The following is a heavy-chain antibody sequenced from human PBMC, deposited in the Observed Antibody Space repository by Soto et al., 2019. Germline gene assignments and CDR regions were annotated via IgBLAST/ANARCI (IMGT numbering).Heavy chain of an antibody. CDR3: ARLMTDFWSGNRGCFDY. CDR2: IYPGDSDT. Sequence: PGESLKISCKGSGYSFTSYWIGWVRQMPGKGLEWMGIIYPGDSDTRYSPSFQGQVTISADKSISTAYLQWSSLKASDTAMYYCARLMTDFWSGNRGCFDYWGQGTLVTVSS. D-gene: IGHD3-3*01. CDR1: GYSFTSYW. J-gene: IGHJ4*02. V-gene: IGHV5-51*01.